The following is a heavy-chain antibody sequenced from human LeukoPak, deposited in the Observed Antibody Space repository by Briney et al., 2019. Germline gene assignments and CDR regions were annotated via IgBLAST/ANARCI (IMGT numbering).Heavy chain of an antibody. CDR2: INSDGSST. D-gene: IGHD3-9*01. CDR3: SRSLTYYDILTGV. CDR1: GSTFSSYW. Sequence: PGGSLRLSCAASGSTFSSYWMHWVRQAPGKGPVWVSRINSDGSSTSYADSVKGRFTISRDNAKNTLYLQMNSLRAEDTAVYYCSRSLTYYDILTGVWGQGTTVTVSS. J-gene: IGHJ6*02. V-gene: IGHV3-74*01.